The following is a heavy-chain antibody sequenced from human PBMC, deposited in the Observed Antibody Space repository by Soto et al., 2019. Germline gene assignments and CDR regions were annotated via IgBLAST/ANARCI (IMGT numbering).Heavy chain of an antibody. CDR1: GDSVSSNSAA. Sequence: SQTLSLTCAISGDSVSSNSAAWNWIRQSPSRGLEWLGRTYYRSKWYNDYAVSVKSRITINPDTSKNQFSLQLNSVTPEDTAVYYCAREGGYDYVWGSYTPFIWGQGNLVTVSS. CDR3: AREGGYDYVWGSYTPFI. J-gene: IGHJ4*02. CDR2: TYYRSKWYN. V-gene: IGHV6-1*01. D-gene: IGHD3-16*01.